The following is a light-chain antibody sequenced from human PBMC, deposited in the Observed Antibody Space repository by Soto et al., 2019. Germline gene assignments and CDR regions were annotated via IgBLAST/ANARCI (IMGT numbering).Light chain of an antibody. V-gene: IGLV2-14*01. J-gene: IGLJ1*01. CDR1: SSDVGGYNY. Sequence: QSALTQPASVSGSPGQSITISCTGTSSDVGGYNYVSWYQQHPGKAPKLMIYDVSNRPSGVSNRFSGSKSGNSASLTISGVQAEDEADYYCSSYTSSSVFGTGTKLTVL. CDR3: SSYTSSSV. CDR2: DVS.